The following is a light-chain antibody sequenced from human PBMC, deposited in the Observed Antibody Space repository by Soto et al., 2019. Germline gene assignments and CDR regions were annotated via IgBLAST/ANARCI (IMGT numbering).Light chain of an antibody. CDR3: CSYTSGTSV. Sequence: QSALTQPASVSGSPGQSITIFCSGTSTDVNGHNYVSWYQQHPGKAPKVIIYEVTNRPSGISHRFSGSKSGNTASLTISGLQAEDEADYYCCSYTSGTSVFGTGTKLTVL. V-gene: IGLV2-14*01. CDR1: STDVNGHNY. CDR2: EVT. J-gene: IGLJ1*01.